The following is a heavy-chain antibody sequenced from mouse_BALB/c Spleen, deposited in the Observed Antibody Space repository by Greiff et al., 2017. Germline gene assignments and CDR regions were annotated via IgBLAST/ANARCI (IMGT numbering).Heavy chain of an antibody. V-gene: IGHV2-9*02. D-gene: IGHD1-2*01. Sequence: QVQLKESGPGLVAPSQSLSITCTASGFSLTSYGVHWVRQPPGKGLEWLGVIWAGGSTNYNSALMTRLSISTDNSKSQVFLKMNSLQTDDTAMYYCARDISTTAAWFAYWGQGTLVTVSA. J-gene: IGHJ3*01. CDR3: ARDISTTAAWFAY. CDR2: IWAGGST. CDR1: GFSLTSYG.